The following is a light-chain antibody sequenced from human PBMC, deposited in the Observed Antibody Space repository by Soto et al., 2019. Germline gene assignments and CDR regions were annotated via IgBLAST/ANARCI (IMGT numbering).Light chain of an antibody. CDR1: QSFLYSSNNKNY. Sequence: DIVMTQSPDSLAVSLGESSTINCKSSQSFLYSSNNKNYLAWYQQKPGQPPKLLIYWASTRESGVPDRFSGSGSGTDFTLTISSLQAEDVAVYYCQQYYSTPCFFGGGTKVDI. J-gene: IGKJ4*01. CDR2: WAS. CDR3: QQYYSTPCF. V-gene: IGKV4-1*01.